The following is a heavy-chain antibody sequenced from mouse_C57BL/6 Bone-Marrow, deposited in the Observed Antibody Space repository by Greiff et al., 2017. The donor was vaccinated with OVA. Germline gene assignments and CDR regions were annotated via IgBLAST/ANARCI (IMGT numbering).Heavy chain of an antibody. CDR2: IYPGSGNT. Sequence: QVHVKQSGPELVKPGASVKISCKASGYSFTSYYIHWVKQRPGQGLEWIGWIYPGSGNTKYNEKFKGKATLTADTSSSTAYMQLSSLTSEDSAVYYCARDYRRIFDYWGQGTTLTVSS. CDR3: ARDYRRIFDY. CDR1: GYSFTSYY. J-gene: IGHJ2*01. D-gene: IGHD2-12*01. V-gene: IGHV1-66*01.